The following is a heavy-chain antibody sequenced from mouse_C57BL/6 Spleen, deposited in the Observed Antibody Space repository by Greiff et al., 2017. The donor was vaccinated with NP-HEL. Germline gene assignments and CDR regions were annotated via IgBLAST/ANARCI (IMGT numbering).Heavy chain of an antibody. D-gene: IGHD1-1*01. CDR2: ISNLAYSI. V-gene: IGHV5-15*04. Sequence: DVMLVESGGGLVQPGGSLKLSCAASGFTFSDYGMAWVRQAPRKGPEWVAFISNLAYSIYYADTVTGRFTISRENAKNTLYLEMSSLGSEDTAMYYCARRAVVAPYFDVWGTGTTVTVSS. CDR3: ARRAVVAPYFDV. J-gene: IGHJ1*03. CDR1: GFTFSDYG.